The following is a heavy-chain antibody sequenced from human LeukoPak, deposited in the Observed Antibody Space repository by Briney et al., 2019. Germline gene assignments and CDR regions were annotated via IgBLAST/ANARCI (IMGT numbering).Heavy chain of an antibody. CDR1: GASISSGGYS. V-gene: IGHV4-30-2*01. CDR3: ATGTGYCSGGNCYDY. D-gene: IGHD2-15*01. Sequence: PSQTLSLTCAVSGASISSGGYSWSWIRQPPGKGLEWIGYIFHSGSTYYNPSLKSRVTILVDRSKNQFSLRLSSVTAADTAVYYCATGTGYCSGGNCYDYWGQGTLVTVSS. CDR2: IFHSGST. J-gene: IGHJ4*02.